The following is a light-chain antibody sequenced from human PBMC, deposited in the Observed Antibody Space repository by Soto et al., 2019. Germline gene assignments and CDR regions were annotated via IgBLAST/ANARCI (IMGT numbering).Light chain of an antibody. J-gene: IGKJ4*01. V-gene: IGKV1-5*01. Sequence: DIQMNQSPSTLSASVGARVTITCRASQSISSWLAWYQQKPGKAPKLLIHEASRLESGVPSRFSGCESGTEFTLTISGLHAEDFATYYCQQYTNFPLTFGGGNKVENK. CDR1: QSISSW. CDR3: QQYTNFPLT. CDR2: EAS.